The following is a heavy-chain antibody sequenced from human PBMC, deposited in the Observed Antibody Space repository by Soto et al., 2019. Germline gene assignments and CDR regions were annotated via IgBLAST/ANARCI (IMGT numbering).Heavy chain of an antibody. D-gene: IGHD2-2*01. J-gene: IGHJ6*02. Sequence: GASVKVSCKASGYTFTSYGISWVRQAPGQGLEWMGWISAYNGNTNYAQKLQGRVTITTDTSTSTAYMELSSLRSEDTAVYYCARDEHQLPSGHYYYGMDVWGQGTTVTVSS. V-gene: IGHV1-18*01. CDR3: ARDEHQLPSGHYYYGMDV. CDR1: GYTFTSYG. CDR2: ISAYNGNT.